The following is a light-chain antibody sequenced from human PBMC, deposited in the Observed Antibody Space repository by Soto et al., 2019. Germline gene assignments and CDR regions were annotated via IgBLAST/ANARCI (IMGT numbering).Light chain of an antibody. CDR1: SGDIGTYNL. J-gene: IGLJ1*01. CDR3: SSYTSSSTLYV. CDR2: EVN. V-gene: IGLV2-14*02. Sequence: QSALTQPASVSGSPGQSITISCTGTSGDIGTYNLVSWYQQHPGRAPRLIIFEVNKRPSGVSNRFSGSKSGNTASLTISGLQAEDEADYYCSSYTSSSTLYVFGTGTKVTVL.